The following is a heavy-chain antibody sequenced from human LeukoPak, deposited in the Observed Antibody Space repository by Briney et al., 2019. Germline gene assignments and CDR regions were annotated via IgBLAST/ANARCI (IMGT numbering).Heavy chain of an antibody. Sequence: GGSLRLSCAASGFIFSTYEMHWVRQAPGKGLEWVSYISTSGSTIYYADSVKGRFTISRDNAKNSLFLQMNSLRDEDTAVYYCARDMYYGDYEIDYWGQGTLVTVSS. D-gene: IGHD4-17*01. CDR2: ISTSGSTI. J-gene: IGHJ4*02. CDR3: ARDMYYGDYEIDY. CDR1: GFIFSTYE. V-gene: IGHV3-48*03.